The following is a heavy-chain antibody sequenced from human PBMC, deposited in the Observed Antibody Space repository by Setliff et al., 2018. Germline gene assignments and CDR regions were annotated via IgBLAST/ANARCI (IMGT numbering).Heavy chain of an antibody. D-gene: IGHD4-4*01. CDR1: GYTLTELS. CDR2: FDPEDGET. V-gene: IGHV1-24*01. Sequence: ASVKVSCKVSGYTLTELSRHWVRQAPGKGLEWMGGFDPEDGETIYAQKFQGRVTMTEDTSTSTAYMELRSLRSDDTAVYYCARGSYRTSNWFDPWGQGTLVTVSS. J-gene: IGHJ5*02. CDR3: ARGSYRTSNWFDP.